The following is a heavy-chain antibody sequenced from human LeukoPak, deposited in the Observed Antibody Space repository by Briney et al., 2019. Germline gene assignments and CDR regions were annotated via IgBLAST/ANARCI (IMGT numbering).Heavy chain of an antibody. CDR1: GGSFSSYY. D-gene: IGHD1-26*01. Sequence: SETLSLTCAVYGGSFSSYYWGWIRQPPGKGLEWIGSIYYSGSTYYNPSLKSRVTISVDTSKNQFSLKLSSVTAADTAVYYCATLGGIVYAFDIWGQGTMVTVSS. J-gene: IGHJ3*02. V-gene: IGHV4-39*07. CDR3: ATLGGIVYAFDI. CDR2: IYYSGST.